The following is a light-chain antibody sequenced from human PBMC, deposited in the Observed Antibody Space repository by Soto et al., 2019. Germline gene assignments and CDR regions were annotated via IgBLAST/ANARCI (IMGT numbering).Light chain of an antibody. V-gene: IGLV1-44*01. CDR2: SNN. Sequence: QSVLTQPPSASGTPGLRVTISCSGSNSNIGSNTVNWYHQLPGTDPKLLIYSNNQRPSGVPDRFSGSKSGTSASLVISGLQSDDEAEYYCAAWDDSQSGVVFGGGTKLTVL. J-gene: IGLJ2*01. CDR3: AAWDDSQSGVV. CDR1: NSNIGSNT.